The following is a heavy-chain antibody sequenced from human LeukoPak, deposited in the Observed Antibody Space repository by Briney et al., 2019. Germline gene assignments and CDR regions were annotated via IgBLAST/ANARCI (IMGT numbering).Heavy chain of an antibody. CDR3: ARTQHLVLRSPLDP. Sequence: GASVKVSCKASGYTFTSYGISWVRQAPGQGLEWMGWISAYNGNTNYAQKLQGRVTMTTDTSTSTAYMELRSLRSEDTAVYYCARTQHLVLRSPLDPWGQGTLVTVSS. V-gene: IGHV1-18*01. J-gene: IGHJ5*02. D-gene: IGHD6-13*01. CDR2: ISAYNGNT. CDR1: GYTFTSYG.